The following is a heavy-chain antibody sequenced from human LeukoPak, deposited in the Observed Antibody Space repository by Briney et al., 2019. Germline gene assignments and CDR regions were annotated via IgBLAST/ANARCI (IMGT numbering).Heavy chain of an antibody. V-gene: IGHV3-23*01. CDR1: GLSFSSHA. D-gene: IGHD3-22*01. J-gene: IGHJ4*02. CDR3: ARGLGRSSGYPTRLGY. Sequence: GGSLRLSCVASGLSFSSHAMTWVRQTPGKGLEWVSGTTGSGGSTYHAESVKGRFTISRDNSKNTLYLQMNSLRAEDTAVYYCARGLGRSSGYPTRLGYWGQGTLVTVSS. CDR2: TTGSGGST.